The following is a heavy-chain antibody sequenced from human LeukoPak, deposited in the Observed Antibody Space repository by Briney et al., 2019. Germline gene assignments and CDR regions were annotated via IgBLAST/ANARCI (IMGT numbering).Heavy chain of an antibody. CDR2: ISHDGSNQ. V-gene: IGHV3-30*03. Sequence: PGGSLRLSCAASGFTFSSYGMHWVRQAPGKGLEWVAVISHDGSNQYYADSVKGRFTISRDNSKSTLYLQMNSLRAEDTAVYYCAREIRELPVYYFDYWGQGTLVTASS. J-gene: IGHJ4*02. CDR3: AREIRELPVYYFDY. D-gene: IGHD1-7*01. CDR1: GFTFSSYG.